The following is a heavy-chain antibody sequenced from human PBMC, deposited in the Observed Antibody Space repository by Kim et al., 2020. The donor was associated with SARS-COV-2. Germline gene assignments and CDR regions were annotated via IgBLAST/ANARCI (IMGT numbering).Heavy chain of an antibody. Sequence: SETLSLTCTVSGGSISSYYWSWIRQPPGKGLEWIGYIYYSGSTNYNPSLKSRVTISVDTSKNQFSLKLSSVTAADTAVYYCARYRIEVITGDAFDIWGQGTMVTVSS. CDR3: ARYRIEVITGDAFDI. J-gene: IGHJ3*02. V-gene: IGHV4-59*13. CDR1: GGSISSYY. CDR2: IYYSGST. D-gene: IGHD3-22*01.